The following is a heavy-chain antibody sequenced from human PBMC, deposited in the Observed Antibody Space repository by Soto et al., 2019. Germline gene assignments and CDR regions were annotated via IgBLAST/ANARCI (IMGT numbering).Heavy chain of an antibody. D-gene: IGHD3-10*01. CDR2: XXXXDGXX. CDR3: SRVDHGETSPFDQ. J-gene: IGHJ4*02. V-gene: IGHV1-46*03. Sequence: GXSVKVSCKASGYIFTSYYIHWVRQAPGQMXXXXXXXXXXDGXXTLXXXXXXXVXXTRXXXTSQAYMEVSRLRSEDTAVYYCSRVDHGETSPFDQWGQGTLVTV. CDR1: GYIFTSYY.